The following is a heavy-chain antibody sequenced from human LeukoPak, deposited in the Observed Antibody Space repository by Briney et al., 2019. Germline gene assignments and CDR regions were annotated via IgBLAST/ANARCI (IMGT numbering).Heavy chain of an antibody. V-gene: IGHV1-18*01. CDR3: ARDGVGGYSVALILDY. J-gene: IGHJ4*02. Sequence: ASVKVSCKASGYTFTSYGISWVRQAPGQGLEWMGWISAYNGNTNYAQKLQGRVTMTTDTSTSTAYMELRSLRSDDTAVDYCARDGVGGYSVALILDYWGQGTLVTVSS. CDR2: ISAYNGNT. D-gene: IGHD3-22*01. CDR1: GYTFTSYG.